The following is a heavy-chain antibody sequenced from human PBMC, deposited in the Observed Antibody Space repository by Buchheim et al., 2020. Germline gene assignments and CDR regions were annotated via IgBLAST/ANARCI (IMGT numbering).Heavy chain of an antibody. V-gene: IGHV5-10-1*01. CDR2: IDPSDSYT. CDR3: ARSVDTAMVTDY. Sequence: EVQLVQSGAEVKKPGESLRISCKGSGYSFTSYWISWVRQMPGKGLEWMGRIDPSDSYTNYSPSFQGHVTISADNPLTTSSPQWSSLKASDTAMYYCARSVDTAMVTDYWGQGTL. D-gene: IGHD5-18*01. J-gene: IGHJ4*02. CDR1: GYSFTSYW.